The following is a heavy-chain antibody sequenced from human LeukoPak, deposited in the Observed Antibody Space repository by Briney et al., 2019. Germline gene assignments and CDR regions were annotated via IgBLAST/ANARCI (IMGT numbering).Heavy chain of an antibody. D-gene: IGHD3-3*01. CDR3: ASDLYYDFWSGYYRAFDY. CDR1: GGPFSSYA. J-gene: IGHJ4*02. Sequence: SVKVSCKASGGPFSSYAISWVRQAPGQGLEWMGRIIPIFGTANYAQKFQGRVTITTDESTSTAYMELSSLRSEDTAVYYCASDLYYDFWSGYYRAFDYWGQGTLVSVSS. V-gene: IGHV1-69*05. CDR2: IIPIFGTA.